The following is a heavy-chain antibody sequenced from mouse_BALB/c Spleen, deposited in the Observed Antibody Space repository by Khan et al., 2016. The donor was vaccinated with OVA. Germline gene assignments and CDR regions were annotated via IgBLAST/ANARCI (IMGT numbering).Heavy chain of an antibody. J-gene: IGHJ3*01. V-gene: IGHV3-2*02. CDR3: ARGVRLTY. CDR1: GYSITSDYA. D-gene: IGHD2-14*01. Sequence: EVQLQESGPGLVKPSQSLSLTCTVTGYSITSDYAWNWIRQFPGNKLEWMGYINYSGSTSYHPSLKSRIPITRDTSKNQFFLQLNSVTTEDTATYYCARGVRLTYWGQGTLVTVSA. CDR2: INYSGST.